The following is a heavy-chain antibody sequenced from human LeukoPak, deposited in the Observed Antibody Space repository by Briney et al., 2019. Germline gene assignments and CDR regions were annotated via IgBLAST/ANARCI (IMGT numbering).Heavy chain of an antibody. Sequence: GGPLRLSCAASGFTFSDYYMSWIRQAPGKGLEWVSYISSSGSTIYYADSVKGRFTISRDNAKNSLYLQMNSLRAEDTAVYYCARDGYCSSTSCYTSYYYGMDVWGQGTTVTVSS. CDR3: ARDGYCSSTSCYTSYYYGMDV. J-gene: IGHJ6*02. V-gene: IGHV3-11*01. D-gene: IGHD2-2*02. CDR2: ISSSGSTI. CDR1: GFTFSDYY.